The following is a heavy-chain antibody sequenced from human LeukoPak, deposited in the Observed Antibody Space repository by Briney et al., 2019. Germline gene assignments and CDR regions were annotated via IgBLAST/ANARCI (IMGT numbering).Heavy chain of an antibody. CDR1: GGTFSSYA. J-gene: IGHJ4*02. CDR2: IIPILGIA. V-gene: IGHV1-69*04. Sequence: GASVKVSCKASGGTFSSYAIIWVRQAPGQGFEWMGRIIPILGIANYAQKFQGRVTITADKSTSTAYMELSSLRSEDTAVYYCARDPANGSGYAAYWGQGTLVTVSS. CDR3: ARDPANGSGYAAY. D-gene: IGHD5-12*01.